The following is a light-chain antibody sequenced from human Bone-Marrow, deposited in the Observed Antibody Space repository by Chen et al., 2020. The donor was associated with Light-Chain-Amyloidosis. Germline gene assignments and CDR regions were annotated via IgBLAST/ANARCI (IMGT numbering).Light chain of an antibody. CDR3: SSYGGGDNLI. V-gene: IGLV2-8*01. CDR2: EVT. J-gene: IGLJ2*01. Sequence: QSALTQPPSASGSPGQSVTISCTGTSSDVGGYNYVSWYQLYPGKAPKLMIYEVTKRPSGVPDRFAGSKSCNTASLTVAGLRAEDEADYFCSSYGGGDNLIFGGGTKLTVL. CDR1: SSDVGGYNY.